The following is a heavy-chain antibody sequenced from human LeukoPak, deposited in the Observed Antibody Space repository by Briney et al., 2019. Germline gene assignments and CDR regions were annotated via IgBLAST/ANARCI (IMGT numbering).Heavy chain of an antibody. CDR3: ARVASSGWYFSRNKYYFDY. Sequence: GGSLRLSCAASGFTFSSYWMHWVRQAPGKGLVWVSRINSDGSSTSYADSVKGRFTISRDNAKNSLYLQMNSLRAEDTAVYYCARVASSGWYFSRNKYYFDYWGQGTLVTVSS. V-gene: IGHV3-74*01. CDR2: INSDGSST. J-gene: IGHJ4*02. D-gene: IGHD6-19*01. CDR1: GFTFSSYW.